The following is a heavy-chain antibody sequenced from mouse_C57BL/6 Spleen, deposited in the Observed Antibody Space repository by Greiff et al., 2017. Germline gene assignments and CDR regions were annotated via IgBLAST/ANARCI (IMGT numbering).Heavy chain of an antibody. J-gene: IGHJ1*03. D-gene: IGHD2-4*01. V-gene: IGHV1-19*01. Sequence: VQLKQSGPVLVKPGASVKMSCKASGYTFTDYYMNWVKQSHGKSLEWIGVINPYNGGTSYNQKFKGKATLTVDKSSSTAYMELNSLTSEDSAVYYCARRDYDVGYFDVWGTGTTVTVSS. CDR2: INPYNGGT. CDR3: ARRDYDVGYFDV. CDR1: GYTFTDYY.